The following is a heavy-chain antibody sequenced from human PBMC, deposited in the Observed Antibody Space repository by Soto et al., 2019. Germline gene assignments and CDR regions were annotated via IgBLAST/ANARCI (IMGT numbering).Heavy chain of an antibody. CDR3: ALYYYDSSGYYGPYDY. CDR2: IDWDDDK. J-gene: IGHJ4*02. D-gene: IGHD3-22*01. Sequence: VSGPTLVNPTQTLTLTCTFSGFSLSTSGMRVSWIRQPPGKALEWLARIDWDDDKFYSTSLKTRLTISKDTSKNQVVLTMTNMDPVDTATYYCALYYYDSSGYYGPYDYWGQGTLVTVSS. CDR1: GFSLSTSGMR. V-gene: IGHV2-70*04.